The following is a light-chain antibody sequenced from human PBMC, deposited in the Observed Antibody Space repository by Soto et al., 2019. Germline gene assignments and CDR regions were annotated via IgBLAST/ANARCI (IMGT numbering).Light chain of an antibody. V-gene: IGKV1D-12*01. J-gene: IGKJ2*01. Sequence: DIQMTQSPSSVSASVGDRVTITCRASQGISTWLAWFQQKPGKAPKLLIYSASTLQSGVPSRFRGSGSGTEFTLTSTRLRPEDFATYYYQQAHSFPYTFGQGTNLEI. CDR1: QGISTW. CDR2: SAS. CDR3: QQAHSFPYT.